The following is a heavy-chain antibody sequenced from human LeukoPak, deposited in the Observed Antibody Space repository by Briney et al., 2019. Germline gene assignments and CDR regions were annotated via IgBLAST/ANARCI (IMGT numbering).Heavy chain of an antibody. D-gene: IGHD5-12*01. V-gene: IGHV3-48*04. CDR3: GRALVATVIAD. J-gene: IGHJ1*01. Sequence: GGSLRLSCAASGFTFSNYWMHWVRQDPGKGLVWVSYMSGSGSLIYYADSVKGRFTISRDNARNLLYLQMNSLRAEDTAVHYCGRALVATVIADWGQGALVTVSS. CDR1: GFTFSNYW. CDR2: MSGSGSLI.